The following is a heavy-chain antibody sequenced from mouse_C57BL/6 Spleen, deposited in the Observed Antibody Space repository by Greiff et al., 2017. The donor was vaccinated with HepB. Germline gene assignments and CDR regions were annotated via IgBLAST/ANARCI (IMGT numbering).Heavy chain of an antibody. D-gene: IGHD2-4*01. Sequence: QVQLQQSGAELARPGASVKLSCKASGYTFTSYGISWVKQRTGQGLEWIGEIYPRSGNTYYNEKFKGKATLTVDTSSSTAYMQLSSLTSEDSAVYFCAREYDYDRLSWFAYWGQGTLVTVSA. CDR2: IYPRSGNT. CDR3: AREYDYDRLSWFAY. J-gene: IGHJ3*01. CDR1: GYTFTSYG. V-gene: IGHV1-81*01.